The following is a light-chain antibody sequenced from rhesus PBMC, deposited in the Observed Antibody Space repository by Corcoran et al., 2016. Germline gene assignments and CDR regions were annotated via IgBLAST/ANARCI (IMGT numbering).Light chain of an antibody. CDR3: QHYYDNPYS. Sequence: DIQMTQSPSALSASVGDRVTISCRASQKIYSNLAWYQQKPGKAPKLLIYTASSLETGIPSRFSGSGYGTDVTLTISSLQPEDSADYYCQHYYDNPYSFGQGTKVEI. J-gene: IGKJ2*01. V-gene: IGKV1-44*01. CDR1: QKIYSN. CDR2: TAS.